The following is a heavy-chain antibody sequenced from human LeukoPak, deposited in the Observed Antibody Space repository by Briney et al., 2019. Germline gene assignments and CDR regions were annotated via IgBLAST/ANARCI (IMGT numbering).Heavy chain of an antibody. CDR3: ARVSGKQSSSWYAFDI. J-gene: IGHJ3*02. CDR2: ISSGSTI. CDR1: AFTFSSYE. Sequence: TGWSLRLSCAASAFTFSSYEMNWVRQAPGKGLEWVSYISSGSTIYYADSVKGRFTISRDNAKNSLYLQMNSLRAEDTAVYYCARVSGKQSSSWYAFDIWGQGTMVTVFS. V-gene: IGHV3-48*03. D-gene: IGHD6-13*01.